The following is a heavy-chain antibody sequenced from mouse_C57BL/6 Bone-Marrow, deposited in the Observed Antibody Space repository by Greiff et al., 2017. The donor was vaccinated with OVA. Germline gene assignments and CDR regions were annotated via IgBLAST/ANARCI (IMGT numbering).Heavy chain of an antibody. CDR3: ARANYYGSRNWYFDV. CDR2: ISDGGSYT. CDR1: GFTFSSYA. Sequence: DVKLVESGGGLVKPGGSLKLSCAASGFTFSSYAMSWVRQTPEKRLEWVATISDGGSYTYYPDNVKGRFTISRDNAKNNLYLQMSHLKSEDTAMYYCARANYYGSRNWYFDVWGTGTTVTVSS. J-gene: IGHJ1*03. V-gene: IGHV5-4*03. D-gene: IGHD1-1*01.